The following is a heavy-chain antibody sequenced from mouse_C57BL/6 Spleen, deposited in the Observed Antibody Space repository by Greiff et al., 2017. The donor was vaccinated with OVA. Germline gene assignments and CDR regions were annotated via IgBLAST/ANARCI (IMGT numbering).Heavy chain of an antibody. Sequence: QVQLQQPVAELVRPGSSVKLSCKASGYTFTSYWMHWVKQRPIQGLEWIGNIDPSDSETHYNQKFEDKATLTVDKSSSTAYMQLSSLTSEDSAVYYCARKAYYDGSYYAMDYWGQGTSVTVSS. CDR1: GYTFTSYW. CDR3: ARKAYYDGSYYAMDY. D-gene: IGHD1-1*01. CDR2: IDPSDSET. V-gene: IGHV1-52*01. J-gene: IGHJ4*01.